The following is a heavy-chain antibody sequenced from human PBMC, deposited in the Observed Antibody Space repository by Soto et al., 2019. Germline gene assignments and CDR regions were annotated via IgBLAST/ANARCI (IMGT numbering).Heavy chain of an antibody. D-gene: IGHD3-9*01. Sequence: SETLSLTCTVSGGSISSGGYYWSWIRQHPGKGLEWIGYIYYSGSTYYNPSLKSRVTISVDTSKNQFSLKLSSVTAADTAVYYCARVGNDIXTGYSHFDYWGQGTLVTVSS. CDR2: IYYSGST. CDR3: ARVGNDIXTGYSHFDY. J-gene: IGHJ4*02. V-gene: IGHV4-31*03. CDR1: GGSISSGGYY.